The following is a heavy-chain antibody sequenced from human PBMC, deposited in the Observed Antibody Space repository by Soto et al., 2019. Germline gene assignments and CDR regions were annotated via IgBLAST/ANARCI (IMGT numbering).Heavy chain of an antibody. J-gene: IGHJ5*02. D-gene: IGHD3-22*01. CDR1: GYTFTSYY. Sequence: GASVKVSCKASGYTFTSYYMHWVRHAPGQGLEWMGIINPSGGSTSYAQKFQGRVTMTRDTSTSTVYMELSSLRSEDTAVYYCARDSYSSGHGGWFDPWGQGTLVTVSS. CDR3: ARDSYSSGHGGWFDP. CDR2: INPSGGST. V-gene: IGHV1-46*01.